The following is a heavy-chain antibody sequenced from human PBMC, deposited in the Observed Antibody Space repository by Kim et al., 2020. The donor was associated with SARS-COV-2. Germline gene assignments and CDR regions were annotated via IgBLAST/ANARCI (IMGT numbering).Heavy chain of an antibody. CDR2: IYYSGST. CDR3: ARVGQGQWPYFDY. V-gene: IGHV4-59*01. CDR1: GGSISSYY. Sequence: SETLSLTCTVSGGSISSYYWSWIRQPPGKGLEWIGYIYYSGSTNYNPSLKSRVTISVDTSKNQFSLKLSSVTAADTAVYYCARVGQGQWPYFDYWGQGTLVTVSS. D-gene: IGHD6-19*01. J-gene: IGHJ4*02.